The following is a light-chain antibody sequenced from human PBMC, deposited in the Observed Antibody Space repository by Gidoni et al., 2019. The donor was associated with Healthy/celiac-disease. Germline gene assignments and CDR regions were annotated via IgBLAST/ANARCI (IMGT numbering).Light chain of an antibody. Sequence: DIQMTPSPSSLSASVGDRVTITCQASQDISNYLNWYQQKPGKAPKLLIYDASNLETGVPSRFSGSGSGTDFTFTISSLQPEDIATYYCQQYDNLLSSLTFGGXTKVEIK. V-gene: IGKV1-33*01. CDR2: DAS. J-gene: IGKJ4*01. CDR1: QDISNY. CDR3: QQYDNLLSSLT.